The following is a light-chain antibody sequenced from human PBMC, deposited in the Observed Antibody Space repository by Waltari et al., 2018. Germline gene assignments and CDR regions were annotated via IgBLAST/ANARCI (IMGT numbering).Light chain of an antibody. Sequence: NFLLTQPHSISESPGRTVAISCTGNGGSIASNFVQWYQQRPGAAPTTVIYENTRRPSGVPARFSGSIDTSSNSASLTISGLETEDEADYFCQTYDSSDWVFGGGTTLTVL. CDR1: GGSIASNF. CDR2: ENT. V-gene: IGLV6-57*02. J-gene: IGLJ3*02. CDR3: QTYDSSDWV.